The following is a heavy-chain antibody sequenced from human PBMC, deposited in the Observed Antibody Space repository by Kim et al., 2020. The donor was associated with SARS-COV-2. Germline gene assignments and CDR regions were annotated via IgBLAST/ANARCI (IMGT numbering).Heavy chain of an antibody. Sequence: ASVKVSCKASGYTFTSYAMNWVRQAPGQGLEWMGWINTNTGNPTYAQGFTGRFVFSLDTSVSTAYLQISSLKAEDTAVYYCARDRRGMEWLRLRNDYYGMDVWGQGTTVTVSS. CDR1: GYTFTSYA. D-gene: IGHD5-12*01. J-gene: IGHJ6*02. V-gene: IGHV7-4-1*02. CDR3: ARDRRGMEWLRLRNDYYGMDV. CDR2: INTNTGNP.